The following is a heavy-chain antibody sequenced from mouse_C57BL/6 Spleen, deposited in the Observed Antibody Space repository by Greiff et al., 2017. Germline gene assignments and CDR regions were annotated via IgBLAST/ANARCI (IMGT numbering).Heavy chain of an antibody. J-gene: IGHJ4*01. CDR1: GFNIKDYY. CDR2: IDPEDGDT. D-gene: IGHD1-1*01. V-gene: IGHV14-1*01. CDR3: TTCITTVVATYYAMDY. Sequence: VQLKQSGAELVRPGASVKLSCTASGFNIKDYYMHWVKQRPEQGLEWIGRIDPEDGDTEYAPKFQGQATMTADTSSNTAYLQLSSLTSEDTAVYYCTTCITTVVATYYAMDYWGQGTSVTVSS.